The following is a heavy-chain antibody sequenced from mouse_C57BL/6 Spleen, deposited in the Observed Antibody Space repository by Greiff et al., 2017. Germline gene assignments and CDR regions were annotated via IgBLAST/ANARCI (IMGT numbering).Heavy chain of an antibody. J-gene: IGHJ4*01. Sequence: QVQLQQPGAELVMPGASVKLSCTASGYTFTSYWMHWVKQRPGQGLEWIGEIDPSDSYTNYNQKFKGKSTLTVDKSSSTAYMQLSSLTSEDSAVYYCARKAPDYSYAMDYWGQGTSVTVSS. V-gene: IGHV1-69*01. CDR3: ARKAPDYSYAMDY. D-gene: IGHD2-4*01. CDR2: IDPSDSYT. CDR1: GYTFTSYW.